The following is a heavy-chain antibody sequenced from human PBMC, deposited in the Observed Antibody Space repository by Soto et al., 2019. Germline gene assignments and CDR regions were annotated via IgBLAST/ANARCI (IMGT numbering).Heavy chain of an antibody. Sequence: EVQLLESGGGLVQPGGSLRLSCAASGFTFSSYAMSWVRQAPGKGLEWVSAISGSGGSTYYADSVKGRFTISRDNSKNTLYLQMNSLRAEDTAVYYCAKSPDLVWHYYYYGMDVWGQGTTVTVSS. CDR1: GFTFSSYA. CDR2: ISGSGGST. CDR3: AKSPDLVWHYYYYGMDV. D-gene: IGHD7-27*01. J-gene: IGHJ6*02. V-gene: IGHV3-23*01.